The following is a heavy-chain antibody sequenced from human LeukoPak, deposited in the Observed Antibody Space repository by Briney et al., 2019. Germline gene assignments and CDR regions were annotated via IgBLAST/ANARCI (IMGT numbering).Heavy chain of an antibody. CDR3: ARATYYYDSSGYHSLRYFDY. Sequence: SEPLSLTCTVSGGSISSGDYYWSWIRQPPGKGLEWIGYIYYSGSTYYNPSLKSRVTISVDTSKNQFSLKLSSVTAADTAVYYCARATYYYDSSGYHSLRYFDYWGQGTLVTVSS. CDR2: IYYSGST. D-gene: IGHD3-22*01. CDR1: GGSISSGDYY. J-gene: IGHJ4*02. V-gene: IGHV4-30-4*01.